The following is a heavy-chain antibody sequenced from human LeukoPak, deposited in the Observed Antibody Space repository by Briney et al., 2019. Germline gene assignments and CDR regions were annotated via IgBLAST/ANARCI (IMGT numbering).Heavy chain of an antibody. D-gene: IGHD5-18*01. CDR3: ARAGYSYGSVYFQH. Sequence: SETLSLTCTVSGGSISTYYWGWIRQPPGKGLEWIGYIYYSGSTNYNPSLKSRVTISVDTSKNQFSLKLSSVTAADTAVYYCARAGYSYGSVYFQHWGQGTLVTVSS. J-gene: IGHJ1*01. CDR1: GGSISTYY. V-gene: IGHV4-59*01. CDR2: IYYSGST.